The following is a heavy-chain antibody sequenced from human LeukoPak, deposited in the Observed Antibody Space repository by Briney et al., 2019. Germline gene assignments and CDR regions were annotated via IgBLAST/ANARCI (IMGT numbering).Heavy chain of an antibody. Sequence: PSETLSLTCAVYGGSFSGYYWSWIRQPPGKGLEWIGEINHSGSTNYNPSLKSRVTISVDTSKNQFSLKLSSVTAADTAVYYCARGEGSSSWKDYYYGMDVWGQGTTVTVSS. J-gene: IGHJ6*02. CDR1: GGSFSGYY. V-gene: IGHV4-34*01. D-gene: IGHD6-13*01. CDR3: ARGEGSSSWKDYYYGMDV. CDR2: INHSGST.